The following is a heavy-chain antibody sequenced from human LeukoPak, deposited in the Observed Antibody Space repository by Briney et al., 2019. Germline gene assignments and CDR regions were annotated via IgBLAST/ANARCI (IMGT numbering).Heavy chain of an antibody. CDR3: ARDGYCSGGSCYFFSPY. J-gene: IGHJ4*02. CDR2: INPNIGST. CDR1: GYTFTNHG. Sequence: ASVKVSCKASGYTFTNHGISWVRQAPGQGLEWMGWINPNIGSTNYAQKFQDRVTMTRDTSSSTAYMELSRLRSDDTAVYYCARDGYCSGGSCYFFSPYWGQGTLVTVSS. D-gene: IGHD2-15*01. V-gene: IGHV1-2*02.